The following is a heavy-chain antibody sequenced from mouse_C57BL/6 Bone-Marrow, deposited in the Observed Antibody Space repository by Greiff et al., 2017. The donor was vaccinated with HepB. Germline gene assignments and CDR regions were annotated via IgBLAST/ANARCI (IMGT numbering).Heavy chain of an antibody. V-gene: IGHV1-55*01. J-gene: IGHJ3*01. Sequence: QVQLQQPGAELVKPGASVKMSCKASGYTFTSYWITWVKQRPGQGLEWIGDIYPGSGSTNYNEKFKSKATLTVDTSSSTAYMQLSSLTSEDSAVYYCARGYDGYSLFAYWGQGTLVTVSA. D-gene: IGHD2-3*01. CDR1: GYTFTSYW. CDR2: IYPGSGST. CDR3: ARGYDGYSLFAY.